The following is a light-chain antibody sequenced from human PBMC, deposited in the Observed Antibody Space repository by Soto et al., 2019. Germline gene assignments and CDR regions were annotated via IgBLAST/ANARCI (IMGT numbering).Light chain of an antibody. J-gene: IGKJ1*01. CDR1: QSINSN. Sequence: EIVITQSPVTLSVSPGARATLSCRASQSINSNLAWYQQKPGQTPSLLIYGAFTRATGIPARFSVTGSGTEFTLPISRMEPEDFVVDDCQQYGSSRTFGQGTKVDIK. CDR3: QQYGSSRT. V-gene: IGKV3-15*01. CDR2: GAF.